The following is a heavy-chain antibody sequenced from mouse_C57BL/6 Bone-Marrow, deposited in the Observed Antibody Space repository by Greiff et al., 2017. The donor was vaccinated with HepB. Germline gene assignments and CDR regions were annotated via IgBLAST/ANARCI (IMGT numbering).Heavy chain of an antibody. CDR1: GFNIKDDY. D-gene: IGHD1-1*01. CDR2: IDPENGDT. Sequence: EVKLMESGAELVRPGASVKLSCTASGFNIKDDYMHWVKQRPEQGLEWIGWIDPENGDTEYASKFQGKATITADTSSNTAYLQLSSLTSEDTAVYYCTFYGSSSWFAYWGQGTLVTVSA. J-gene: IGHJ3*01. CDR3: TFYGSSSWFAY. V-gene: IGHV14-4*01.